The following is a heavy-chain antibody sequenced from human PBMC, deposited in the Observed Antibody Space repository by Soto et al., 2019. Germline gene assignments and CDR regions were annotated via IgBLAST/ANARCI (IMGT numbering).Heavy chain of an antibody. CDR1: GFTFRWFG. D-gene: IGHD3-10*01. CDR2: ISNDGSNE. CDR3: AKGEVRGIIPSYFDY. Sequence: VGSLRLSCAVSGFTFRWFGMNWVRQAPGKGLEWVARISNDGSNEYYVDSVKGRFTIPRDNSKNTLYLQMDSLRAEDTAVYYCAKGEVRGIIPSYFDYWGLGTLVTVSS. J-gene: IGHJ4*02. V-gene: IGHV3-30*18.